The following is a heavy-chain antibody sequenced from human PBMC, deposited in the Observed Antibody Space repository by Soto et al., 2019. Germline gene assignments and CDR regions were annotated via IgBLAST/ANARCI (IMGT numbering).Heavy chain of an antibody. Sequence: GGSLRLSCAASGFTFGNHGMHWVRQAPGKGPEWLSLISYDGSKKYYADSVRGRFTISRDNSKNTVSLQMISLRAEDTALYYCARDHYDLWSGLDVWGQGTTVTVSS. D-gene: IGHD3-3*01. CDR3: ARDHYDLWSGLDV. CDR2: ISYDGSKK. V-gene: IGHV3-30-3*01. CDR1: GFTFGNHG. J-gene: IGHJ6*02.